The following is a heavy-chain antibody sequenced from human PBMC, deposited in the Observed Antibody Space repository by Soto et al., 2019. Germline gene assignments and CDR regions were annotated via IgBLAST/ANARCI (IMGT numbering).Heavy chain of an antibody. CDR2: IWFDGSKE. D-gene: IGHD3-16*01. CDR1: GFKFRNYA. V-gene: IGHV3-33*06. CDR3: AKAHSMMILDRFDP. Sequence: QVQLVESGGGVVQPGKSLRLSCAASGFKFRNYAIHWVRQAPGKGLEWLAVIWFDGSKEYYADSVKGRFTISRDNSKNTVYLHMNSLTADDSGVFYCAKAHSMMILDRFDPWGHGTLVTVSS. J-gene: IGHJ5*02.